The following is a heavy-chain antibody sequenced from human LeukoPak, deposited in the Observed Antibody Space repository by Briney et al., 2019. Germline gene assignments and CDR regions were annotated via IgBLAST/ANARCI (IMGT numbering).Heavy chain of an antibody. CDR2: ISAYNGNT. CDR1: GYTFTSYG. D-gene: IGHD3-9*01. Sequence: ASVKVSCKASGYTFTSYGISWVRQAPGQGLEWMGWISAYNGNTNYAQELQGRVTMTTDTSTSTAYMELRSLRSDDTAVYYCARGRPDILTVYFSLAAFAYWAKGPLATASS. V-gene: IGHV1-18*04. J-gene: IGHJ4*02. CDR3: ARGRPDILTVYFSLAAFAY.